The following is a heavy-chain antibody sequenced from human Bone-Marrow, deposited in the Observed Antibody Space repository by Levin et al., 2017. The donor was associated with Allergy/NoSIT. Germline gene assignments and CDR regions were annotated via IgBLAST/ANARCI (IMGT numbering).Heavy chain of an antibody. CDR3: AISNALRAFDF. V-gene: IGHV3-23*01. CDR1: GFTFSSYT. Sequence: QSGGSLRLSCATSGFTFSSYTMNWVRQAPGKGLEWVSIITDSSGTIYYADSVRGRFTISRDNSKSALYLQMNSLRVEDTAIYYCAISNALRAFDFWGQGTVVTVSS. CDR2: ITDSSGTI. D-gene: IGHD2-8*01. J-gene: IGHJ3*01.